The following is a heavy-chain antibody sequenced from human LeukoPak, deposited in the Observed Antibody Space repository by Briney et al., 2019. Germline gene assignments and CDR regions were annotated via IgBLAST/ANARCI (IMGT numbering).Heavy chain of an antibody. CDR2: IWYDGSNK. J-gene: IGHJ4*02. CDR1: GFTFRSYG. Sequence: GGSLRLSCAASGFTFRSYGMHWVRRAPGKGLEWVAGIWYDGSNKYYTDSVKGRFTISRDNSKNTLYLQMNSLRAEDTSLYYCAKDQRSTGYYLDYWGKGTRVTVSS. V-gene: IGHV3-33*06. CDR3: AKDQRSTGYYLDY. D-gene: IGHD3-22*01.